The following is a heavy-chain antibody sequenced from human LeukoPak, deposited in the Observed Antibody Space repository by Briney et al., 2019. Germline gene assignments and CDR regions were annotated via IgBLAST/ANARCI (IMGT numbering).Heavy chain of an antibody. CDR2: IIPIADTA. J-gene: IGHJ4*02. CDR3: ARENGELSLGFDY. V-gene: IGHV1-69*05. Sequence: SVKVSCKSSEDSFSNYAISWVRQAPGQGLEWMGGIIPIADTANYAQKFQGRVTITTDESTSTAYMELSSLRSEDTAVYYCARENGELSLGFDYWGQGTLVTVSS. D-gene: IGHD3-16*02. CDR1: EDSFSNYA.